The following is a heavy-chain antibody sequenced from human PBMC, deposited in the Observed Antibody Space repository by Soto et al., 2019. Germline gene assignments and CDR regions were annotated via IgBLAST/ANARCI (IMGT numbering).Heavy chain of an antibody. D-gene: IGHD6-13*01. CDR3: ASRHSSPYVDY. CDR2: ISYSGST. V-gene: IGHV4-30-4*01. Sequence: QVQLQESAPGLVKPSQTLSLTCTVSGGSISSGDYYWSWIRQPPGKGLEWIGSISYSGSTYYKPSLKRRVTISVATSKNQLSLKLNSVTAADTAVYYCASRHSSPYVDYWGQGTRVTVSS. CDR1: GGSISSGDYY. J-gene: IGHJ4*02.